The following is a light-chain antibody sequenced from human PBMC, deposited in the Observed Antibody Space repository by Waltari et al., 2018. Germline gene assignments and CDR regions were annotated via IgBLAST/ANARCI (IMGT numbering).Light chain of an antibody. CDR2: GVS. J-gene: IGLJ1*01. Sequence: QSALTQPASVSGSPGQSITISCTGTSSYVGGYNFVSWYQQHPGKAPKLMIYGVSNRPSGVSSRFSGSKSGNTASLTISGLQAEDEADYYCNSYTSSYTYVFGTGTKVTVL. V-gene: IGLV2-14*03. CDR3: NSYTSSYTYV. CDR1: SSYVGGYNF.